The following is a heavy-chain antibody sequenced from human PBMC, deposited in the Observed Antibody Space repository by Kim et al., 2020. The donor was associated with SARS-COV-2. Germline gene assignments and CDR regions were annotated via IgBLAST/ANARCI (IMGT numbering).Heavy chain of an antibody. V-gene: IGHV3-23*03. J-gene: IGHJ6*02. CDR3: AKDLRFTPPFTSGASYGMDV. CDR2: IYSGGSST. CDR1: GFTFSSYA. D-gene: IGHD1-26*01. Sequence: GGSLRLSCAASGFTFSSYAMSWVRQAPGKGLEWVSVIYSGGSSTYYADSVKGRFTISRDNSKNTLYLQMNSLRAEDTAVYYCAKDLRFTPPFTSGASYGMDVWGQGTTVTVSS.